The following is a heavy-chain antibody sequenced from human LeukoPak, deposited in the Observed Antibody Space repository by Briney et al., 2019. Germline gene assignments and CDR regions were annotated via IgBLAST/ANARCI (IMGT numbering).Heavy chain of an antibody. Sequence: ASVKVSCKASGYTFTSYGISWVRQAPGQGLEWMGWINPNSGGTNYAQKFQGRVTMTRDTSISTAYMELSRLRSDDTAVYYCARAKSVYYMDVWGKGTTVTISS. V-gene: IGHV1-2*02. CDR1: GYTFTSYG. CDR3: ARAKSVYYMDV. CDR2: INPNSGGT. J-gene: IGHJ6*03.